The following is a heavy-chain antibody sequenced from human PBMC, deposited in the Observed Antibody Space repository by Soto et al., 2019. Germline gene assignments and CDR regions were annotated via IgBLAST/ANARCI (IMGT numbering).Heavy chain of an antibody. J-gene: IGHJ5*02. CDR2: IKSKTDGGTT. Sequence: EVQLVESGGGLVKPGGSLRLSCAASGFTFSNAWMNWVRQAPGKGLEWVGRIKSKTDGGTTDYAAPVKGRFTISRDDSKNTLYLQMNSLKTEDTAVYYCTTPMQYYYDSSGYYYAYESGWFDPWGQGTLVTVSS. V-gene: IGHV3-15*07. CDR3: TTPMQYYYDSSGYYYAYESGWFDP. D-gene: IGHD3-22*01. CDR1: GFTFSNAW.